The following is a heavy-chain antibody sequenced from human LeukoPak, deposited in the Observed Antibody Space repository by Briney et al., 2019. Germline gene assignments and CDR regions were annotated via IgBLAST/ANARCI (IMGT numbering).Heavy chain of an antibody. J-gene: IGHJ5*02. CDR1: GFTFSNYV. Sequence: GGSLRLSCAVSGFTFSNYVMSWVRQAPGKGLEWVSTIHVSGGSTYYADSVKGRFTISRDNSKNTLYLQMNSLRAEDTAVYYCARASGGQYNWFDPWGQGTLVTVSS. CDR2: IHVSGGST. CDR3: ARASGGQYNWFDP. V-gene: IGHV3-23*01. D-gene: IGHD4-11*01.